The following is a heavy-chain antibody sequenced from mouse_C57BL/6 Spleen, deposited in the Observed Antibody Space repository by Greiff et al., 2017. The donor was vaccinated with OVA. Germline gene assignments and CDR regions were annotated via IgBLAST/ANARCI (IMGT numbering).Heavy chain of an antibody. CDR3: AIEGRGWFAY. CDR1: GYTFTSYW. Sequence: VQLQQPGTELVKPGASVKLSCKASGYTFTSYWMHWVKQRPGQGLEWIGNINPSNGGTNYNEKFKSKATLTVDTSSSTAYMLLSGLTSVDSAAYYCAIEGRGWFAYWGQGTLVTVSA. J-gene: IGHJ3*01. V-gene: IGHV1-53*01. CDR2: INPSNGGT.